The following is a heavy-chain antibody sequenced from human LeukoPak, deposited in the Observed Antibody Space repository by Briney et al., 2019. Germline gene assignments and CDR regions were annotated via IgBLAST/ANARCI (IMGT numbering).Heavy chain of an antibody. CDR2: LDTEDCDT. CDR1: GYTLTELS. D-gene: IGHD1-26*01. V-gene: IGHV1-24*01. Sequence: ASVRVSCKVSGYTLTELSMHWVRQAPGKGGEWMGGLDTEDCDTIYAQNFQGRVTMTEDISTDTAYMELSSLRSEDTAVYYCATDLRGPSSVSYLYQVDYWGQGTLVTVSS. CDR3: ATDLRGPSSVSYLYQVDY. J-gene: IGHJ4*02.